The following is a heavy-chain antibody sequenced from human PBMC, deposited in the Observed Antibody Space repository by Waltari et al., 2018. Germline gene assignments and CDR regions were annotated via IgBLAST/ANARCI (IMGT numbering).Heavy chain of an antibody. CDR1: GYTFTTYW. D-gene: IGHD2-8*01. CDR3: ARGVGSPGDF. V-gene: IGHV5-10-1*03. J-gene: IGHJ4*02. Sequence: EVHLVQSGAEVKKPGESLKLSCKGSGYTFTTYWINWVRQMPGKGLEWMGRIDPIDSETNSSPSFQGHVTISADKSTNTAYLQWSTLKASDTAMYYCARGVGSPGDFWGQGTLVTVSS. CDR2: IDPIDSET.